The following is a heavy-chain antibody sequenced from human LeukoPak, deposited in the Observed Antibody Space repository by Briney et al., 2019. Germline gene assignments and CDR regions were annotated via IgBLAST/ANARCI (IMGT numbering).Heavy chain of an antibody. J-gene: IGHJ4*02. V-gene: IGHV1-2*02. CDR2: INPNNGDT. CDR3: ARGDPGDGDNKDPY. CDR1: GYTLSDYY. D-gene: IGHD5-24*01. Sequence: ASVKVSCKASGYTLSDYYIHWVRLAAGQGLEWMGWINPNNGDTNYAQKFQGRVTMTRDTSISTAYMELSRLTSGDTAVYYCARGDPGDGDNKDPYWGQGTLVTVSS.